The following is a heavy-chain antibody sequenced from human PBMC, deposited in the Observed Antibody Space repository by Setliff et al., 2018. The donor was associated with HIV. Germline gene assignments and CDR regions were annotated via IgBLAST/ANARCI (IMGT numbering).Heavy chain of an antibody. Sequence: SETLSLTCTVSGGSISSGSYYWSWIRQPAGKGLELIGHIHTSGSTKYNPSLKSRVTISADTSKNQFSLNLSSVTAAETAVYYCAREYRSYSWFDPWGQGTLVTVSS. CDR1: GGSISSGSYY. D-gene: IGHD6-6*01. CDR2: IHTSGST. CDR3: AREYRSYSWFDP. J-gene: IGHJ5*02. V-gene: IGHV4-61*09.